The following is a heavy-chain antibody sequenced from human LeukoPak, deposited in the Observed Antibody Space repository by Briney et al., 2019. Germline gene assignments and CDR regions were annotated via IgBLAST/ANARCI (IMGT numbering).Heavy chain of an antibody. Sequence: GFTFSSYGLHWVRQPPGKGPEWIGEIYHSGSTNYNPSLKSRVTISVDKSKNQFSLKLSSVAAADTAVYYCARVLRSGLTITTLNSSWGQGTLVTVSS. CDR2: IYHSGST. V-gene: IGHV4-4*02. J-gene: IGHJ4*02. CDR3: ARVLRSGLTITTLNSS. D-gene: IGHD3-16*01. CDR1: GFTFSSYG.